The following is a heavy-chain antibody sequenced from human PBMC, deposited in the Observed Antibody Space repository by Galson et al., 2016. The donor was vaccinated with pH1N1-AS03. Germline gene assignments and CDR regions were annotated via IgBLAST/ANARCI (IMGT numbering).Heavy chain of an antibody. CDR2: MSYHGVHT. CDR3: AREKINVGADYYGMDV. CDR1: GFTVTSFA. Sequence: SLRLSCAASGFTVTSFAMHWVRQAPGKGLEWLTVMSYHGVHTYYAESLKGRITISRDTSKNTLYLQVNSLRAEDTAVYYCAREKINVGADYYGMDVWGQGTTVTVSS. D-gene: IGHD1-26*01. J-gene: IGHJ6*02. V-gene: IGHV3-30-3*01.